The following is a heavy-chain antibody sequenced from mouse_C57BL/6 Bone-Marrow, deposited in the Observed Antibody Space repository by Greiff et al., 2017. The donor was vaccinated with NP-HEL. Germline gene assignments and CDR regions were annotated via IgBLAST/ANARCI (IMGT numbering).Heavy chain of an antibody. CDR3: ARGTLLWYQAWFAY. D-gene: IGHD2-1*01. CDR1: GFTFSDYY. V-gene: IGHV5-12*01. J-gene: IGHJ3*01. Sequence: EVKLMESGGGLVQPGGSLKLSCAASGFTFSDYYMYWVRQTPEKRLEWVAYISNGGGSTYYPDTVKGRFTISRDNAKNTLYLQMSRLTSEDTAMYYCARGTLLWYQAWFAYWGQGTLVTVSA. CDR2: ISNGGGST.